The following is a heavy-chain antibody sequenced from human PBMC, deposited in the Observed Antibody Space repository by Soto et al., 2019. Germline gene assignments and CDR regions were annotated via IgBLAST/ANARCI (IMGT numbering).Heavy chain of an antibody. J-gene: IGHJ5*02. CDR2: FDREDDET. V-gene: IGHV1-24*01. CDR1: GNTLRKLS. CDR3: ATDVGGYCNTICYHWFAP. Sequence: ASVKVSCKVSGNTLRKLSMHWVRQAPGRGLEWMGGFDREDDETIYAQKFRGRVTMTEDTSTDTAYMELRSLTSEDTAVYYCATDVGGYCNTICYHWFAPWGQGTLVTVSS. D-gene: IGHD2-15*01.